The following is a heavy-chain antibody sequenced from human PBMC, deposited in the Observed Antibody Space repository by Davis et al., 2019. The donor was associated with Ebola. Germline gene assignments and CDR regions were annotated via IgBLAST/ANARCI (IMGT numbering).Heavy chain of an antibody. CDR3: ARGVRGVIGY. CDR2: INHSGST. V-gene: IGHV4-39*07. Sequence: SETLSLTCTVSGGSISSSSYYWGWIRQPPGKGLEWIGEINHSGSTNYNPSLKSRVTISVDTSKNQFSLKLSSVTAADTAVYYCARGVRGVIGYWGQGTLVTVSS. D-gene: IGHD3-10*01. J-gene: IGHJ4*02. CDR1: GGSISSSSYY.